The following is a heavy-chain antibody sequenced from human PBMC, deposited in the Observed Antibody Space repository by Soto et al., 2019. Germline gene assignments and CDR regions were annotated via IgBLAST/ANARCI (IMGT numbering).Heavy chain of an antibody. D-gene: IGHD5-18*01. CDR2: IYPSGMP. Sequence: QLQLQESGSGLVKPSHTLSLTCTVSGGSISNAAYSWSWIRQPPGKGLEWIGYIYPSGMPFYNPSLRSRVTISIARSNDQLSLNLTSVTAADTAVYYCARERGGYGLFDSWGQGTLVTVSS. V-gene: IGHV4-30-2*01. CDR1: GGSISNAAYS. CDR3: ARERGGYGLFDS. J-gene: IGHJ4*02.